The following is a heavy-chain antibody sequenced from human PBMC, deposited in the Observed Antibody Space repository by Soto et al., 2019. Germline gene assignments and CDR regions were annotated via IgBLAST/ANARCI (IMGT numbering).Heavy chain of an antibody. Sequence: ASVKVSCKASGYTFTSYGISWVRQAPGQGLEWMGWISAYNGNTNYAQKLQGRVTMTTDTSTSTAYMELRSLRSDDTAVYYCARSSDYDFWSDYYYYGMDVWGQGATVTVS. CDR2: ISAYNGNT. V-gene: IGHV1-18*04. CDR3: ARSSDYDFWSDYYYYGMDV. CDR1: GYTFTSYG. J-gene: IGHJ6*02. D-gene: IGHD3-3*01.